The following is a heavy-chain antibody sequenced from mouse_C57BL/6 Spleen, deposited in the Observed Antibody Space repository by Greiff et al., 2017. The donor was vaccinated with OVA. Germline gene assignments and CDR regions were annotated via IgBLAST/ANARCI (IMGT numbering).Heavy chain of an antibody. CDR2: IYPSDSET. CDR1: GYTFTSYW. Sequence: VQLQQPGAELVRPGSSVKLSCKASGYTFTSYWMDWVKQRPGQGLEWIGNIYPSDSETHYNQKFKDKATLTVDKSSSTAYMQLSSLTSEDSAVYYCARGAAQAPWFAYWGQGTLVTVSA. D-gene: IGHD3-2*02. J-gene: IGHJ3*01. V-gene: IGHV1-61*01. CDR3: ARGAAQAPWFAY.